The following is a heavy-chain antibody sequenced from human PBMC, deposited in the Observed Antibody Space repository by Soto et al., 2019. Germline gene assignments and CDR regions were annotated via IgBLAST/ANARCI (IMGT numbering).Heavy chain of an antibody. D-gene: IGHD3-3*01. Sequence: QLQLQESGPGLVKPSETLSLTCTVSGGSISSSSYYWGWIRQPPGKGLEWIGSIYYSGSTYYNPSLKSRVTISVDTSKNQFSLKLSSVTAADTAVYYCARPLYLSDFWSGYYSAFDIWGQGTMVTVSS. V-gene: IGHV4-39*01. CDR2: IYYSGST. CDR3: ARPLYLSDFWSGYYSAFDI. CDR1: GGSISSSSYY. J-gene: IGHJ3*02.